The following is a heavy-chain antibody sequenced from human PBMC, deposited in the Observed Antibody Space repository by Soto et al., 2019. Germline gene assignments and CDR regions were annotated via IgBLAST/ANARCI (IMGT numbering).Heavy chain of an antibody. CDR3: ARDQAHVPGLGWPLMDV. Sequence: GGSLSLSCAASGFTFSSYAMHWVRQAPGKGLEWVAVISYDGSNKYYADSVKGRFTISRDNSKNTLYLQMNSLRAEDTAVYYCARDQAHVPGLGWPLMDVWGQGTTVTVSS. CDR1: GFTFSSYA. D-gene: IGHD2-15*01. V-gene: IGHV3-30-3*01. CDR2: ISYDGSNK. J-gene: IGHJ6*02.